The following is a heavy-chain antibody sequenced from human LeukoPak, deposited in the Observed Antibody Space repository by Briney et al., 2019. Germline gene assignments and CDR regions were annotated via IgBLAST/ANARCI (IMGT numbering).Heavy chain of an antibody. CDR3: AGQSEIEGWFDP. D-gene: IGHD2-21*01. Sequence: KPSETLSLTCAVYGGSFSGYYWSWIRQPPGKGLEWIGEINHSGSTNYNPSLKSRVTISVDTSKNQFSLKLSSVTAADTAVYYCAGQSEIEGWFDPWGQGTLVTVSS. J-gene: IGHJ5*02. CDR2: INHSGST. V-gene: IGHV4-34*01. CDR1: GGSFSGYY.